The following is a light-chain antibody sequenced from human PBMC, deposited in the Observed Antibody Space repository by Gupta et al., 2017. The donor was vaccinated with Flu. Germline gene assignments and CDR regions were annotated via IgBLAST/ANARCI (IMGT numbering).Light chain of an antibody. J-gene: IGLJ1*01. Sequence: QSAPPQPRSVSGSPGQSVTISCTGTSSDVGGYNRVSWYQQRPGKAPKLILYDVTERPAGVPDRFSGSKSGNTASLTISGLHFDDEADYYCSSHAGRVTWVFGTGTTVTVL. CDR2: DVT. CDR3: SSHAGRVTWV. CDR1: SSDVGGYNR. V-gene: IGLV2-11*01.